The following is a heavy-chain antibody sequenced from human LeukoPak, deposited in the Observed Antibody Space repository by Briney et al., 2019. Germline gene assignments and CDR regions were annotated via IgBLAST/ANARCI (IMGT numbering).Heavy chain of an antibody. V-gene: IGHV1-8*01. CDR1: GYTFTSYD. CDR3: ARARRDYSYGMDV. CDR2: MNPYSGNT. J-gene: IGHJ6*02. Sequence: ASVKVSCKASGYTFTSYDINWVRQATGQGLEWVGWMNPYSGNTGFAQEFQGRVTMTTNTSISTAYMELSSLRSEDTAVYYCARARRDYSYGMDVWGQGTTVTVSS.